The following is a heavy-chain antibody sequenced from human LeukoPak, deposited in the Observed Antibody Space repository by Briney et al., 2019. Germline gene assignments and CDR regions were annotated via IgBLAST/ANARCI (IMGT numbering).Heavy chain of an antibody. D-gene: IGHD5-18*01. Sequence: SETLSLTCAVYGGSFSGYYWSWIRQPPGKGLEWIGEINHSGSTNYNPSLKSRVTISVDTSKKQFSLKLSSVTAADTAVCYCAREGRIQLWPWGQGTLVTVSS. V-gene: IGHV4-34*01. CDR3: AREGRIQLWP. CDR2: INHSGST. CDR1: GGSFSGYY. J-gene: IGHJ5*02.